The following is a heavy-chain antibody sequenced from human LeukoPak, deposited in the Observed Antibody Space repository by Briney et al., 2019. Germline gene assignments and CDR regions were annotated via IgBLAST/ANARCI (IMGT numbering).Heavy chain of an antibody. Sequence: DSVKGRFTISRDNSKNTLYLQMNSLRAEDTAVYYCAKEVVVAALSFDYWGQGTLVTVSS. J-gene: IGHJ4*02. CDR3: AKEVVVAALSFDY. V-gene: IGHV3-23*01. D-gene: IGHD2-15*01.